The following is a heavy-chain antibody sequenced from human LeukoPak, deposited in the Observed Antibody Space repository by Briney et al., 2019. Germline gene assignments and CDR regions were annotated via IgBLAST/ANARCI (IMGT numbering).Heavy chain of an antibody. J-gene: IGHJ5*02. CDR1: GYTFTSYG. Sequence: ASVKVSCKASGYTFTSYGISWVRQAPGQGLEWMGWISAYNGNTNYAQKLQGRVTMTTDTSTSTAYMELRSLRSDDTAVYYCASTSCSSTSCYANWFDPWGQGTLVTVSS. CDR3: ASTSCSSTSCYANWFDP. V-gene: IGHV1-18*01. D-gene: IGHD2-2*01. CDR2: ISAYNGNT.